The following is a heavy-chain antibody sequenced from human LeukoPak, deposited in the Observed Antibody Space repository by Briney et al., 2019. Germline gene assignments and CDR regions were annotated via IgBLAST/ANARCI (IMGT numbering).Heavy chain of an antibody. CDR1: GYTFTSYA. D-gene: IGHD3-10*01. CDR2: INAGNGNT. Sequence: GASVKVSCKASGYTFTSYAMHWVRQAPGQRLEWMGWINAGNGNTKYSQKFQGRVTITRDTSASTAYMELSSLRSEDTAVYYCARDSRRYYGSGSPFDYWGQGTLVTVS. V-gene: IGHV1-3*01. CDR3: ARDSRRYYGSGSPFDY. J-gene: IGHJ4*02.